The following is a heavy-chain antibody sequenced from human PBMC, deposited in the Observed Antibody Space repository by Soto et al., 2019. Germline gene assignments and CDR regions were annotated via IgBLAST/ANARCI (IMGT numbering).Heavy chain of an antibody. CDR1: GFTFSSYG. J-gene: IGHJ6*02. CDR3: ARDGSPYSYGPYGMDV. D-gene: IGHD5-18*01. Sequence: GGSLLSCAASGFTFSSYGMHWVRQAPGKGLEWVAVIWYDGSNKYYADSVKGRFTISRDNSKNTLYLQMNSLRAEDTAVYYCARDGSPYSYGPYGMDVWGQGTTVTVSS. V-gene: IGHV3-33*01. CDR2: IWYDGSNK.